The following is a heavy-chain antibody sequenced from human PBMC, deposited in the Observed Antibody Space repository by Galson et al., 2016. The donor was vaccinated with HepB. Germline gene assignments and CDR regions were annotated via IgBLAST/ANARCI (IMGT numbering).Heavy chain of an antibody. CDR1: GFTFSNYW. V-gene: IGHV4-4*02. CDR3: ASYYDNDYWYFDL. Sequence: SLRLSCAASGFTFSNYWMSWVRQAPGKGLEWIGQIYHSGTTNYNPSLKSRVTISVDKSNNQFSLNLRSVTAADTAVYYCASYYDNDYWYFDLWGRGTLVTVSS. J-gene: IGHJ2*01. CDR2: IYHSGTT. D-gene: IGHD3-22*01.